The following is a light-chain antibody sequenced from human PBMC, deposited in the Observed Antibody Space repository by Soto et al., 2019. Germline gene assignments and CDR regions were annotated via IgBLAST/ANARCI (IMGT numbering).Light chain of an antibody. Sequence: QSALTQPASVSGSPGQSITISCTGTSSDVGGYKYVSWYQQHPGKAPKLMIYDVSNRLSGVSNRFSGSKSGNTASLTISGLQAEDGADYYCSSYTSSSTVVFGGGATLTVL. CDR1: SSDVGGYKY. CDR3: SSYTSSSTVV. J-gene: IGLJ2*01. CDR2: DVS. V-gene: IGLV2-14*01.